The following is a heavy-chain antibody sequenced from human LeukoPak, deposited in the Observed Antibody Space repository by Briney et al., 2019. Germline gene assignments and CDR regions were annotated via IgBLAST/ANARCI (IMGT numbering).Heavy chain of an antibody. CDR3: ARERRITIFGVIEGAYYFDY. J-gene: IGHJ4*02. CDR2: IYHSGST. Sequence: SETLSLTCTVSGYSISSGYYWGWIRQPPGKGLEWIGSIYHSGSTDYNPSLKSRVTISVDTSKNQFSLKLSSLTSADTAVYYCARERRITIFGVIEGAYYFDYWGQGTLVTVSS. CDR1: GYSISSGYY. D-gene: IGHD3-3*01. V-gene: IGHV4-38-2*02.